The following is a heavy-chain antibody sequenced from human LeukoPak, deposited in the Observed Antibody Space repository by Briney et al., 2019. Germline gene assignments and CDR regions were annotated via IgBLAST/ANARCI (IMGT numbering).Heavy chain of an antibody. CDR3: AKGPYAGTFSGFDY. V-gene: IGHV3-23*01. J-gene: IGHJ4*02. D-gene: IGHD6-13*01. CDR1: GFTFSSYG. Sequence: PGGSLRLSCAASGFTFSSYGMNWVRQAPGKGLEWVSTISGSDGSTYYADSVKGRFTISRDNPKNTLYLQMNSLRAEDTAVYYCAKGPYAGTFSGFDYWGQGTLVTVSS. CDR2: ISGSDGST.